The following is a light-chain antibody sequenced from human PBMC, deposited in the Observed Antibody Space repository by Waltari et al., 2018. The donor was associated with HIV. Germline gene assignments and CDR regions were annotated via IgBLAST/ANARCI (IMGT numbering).Light chain of an antibody. CDR1: SSNIGSNC. CDR3: STWNDSL. V-gene: IGLV1-47*01. J-gene: IGLJ2*01. Sequence: QSVLTQPHSASGTPGQRGTISCSGSSSNIGSNCVYWNHHLPGTAPKLLVYRNNQRPSGVPDRLSGSKSGTAASLAISGLRSEDEADYYCSTWNDSLVGGGTKLTVL. CDR2: RNN.